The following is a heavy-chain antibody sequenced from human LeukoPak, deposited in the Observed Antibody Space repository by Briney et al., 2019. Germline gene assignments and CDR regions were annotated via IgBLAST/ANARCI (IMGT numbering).Heavy chain of an antibody. J-gene: IGHJ3*02. CDR3: ARLTDWVLRFLEWPDDAFDI. D-gene: IGHD3-3*01. CDR2: ISSSSSYI. Sequence: GGSLRLSCAASGFTFSSYSMNWVRQAPGKGLEWVSSISSSSSYIYYADPVKGRFTISRDNAKNSLYLQMNSLRAEDTAVYYCARLTDWVLRFLEWPDDAFDIWGQGTMVTVSS. CDR1: GFTFSSYS. V-gene: IGHV3-21*01.